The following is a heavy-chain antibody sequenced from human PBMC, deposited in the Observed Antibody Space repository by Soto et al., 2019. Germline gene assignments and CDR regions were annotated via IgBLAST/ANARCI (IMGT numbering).Heavy chain of an antibody. V-gene: IGHV3-49*03. J-gene: IGHJ6*02. D-gene: IGHD1-20*01. Sequence: LRLPCSTSAVNFGGNHGYWFRLAHRRRLEWVGLVSSISDGATTDYAASVNGRFASSIDDSKSIAYLQMNSVTSEDTAVYYCARYTYTSRYNHYGMDVWGHGNKVIVAS. CDR2: VSSISDGATT. CDR1: AVNFGGNH. CDR3: ARYTYTSRYNHYGMDV.